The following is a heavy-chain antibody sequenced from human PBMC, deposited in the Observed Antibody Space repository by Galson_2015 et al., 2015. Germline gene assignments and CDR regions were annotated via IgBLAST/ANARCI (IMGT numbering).Heavy chain of an antibody. D-gene: IGHD6-19*01. V-gene: IGHV6-1*01. Sequence: CAISGDSVSSNSAAWNWIRQSPSRGLECLGRTYYRSKWYNDYAVSVKSRITINPDTSKNQFSLQLNSVTPEDTAVYYFAKEGASGWAHADYYGMDVWGQGTTVPVSS. J-gene: IGHJ6*02. CDR2: TYYRSKWYN. CDR1: GDSVSSNSAA. CDR3: AKEGASGWAHADYYGMDV.